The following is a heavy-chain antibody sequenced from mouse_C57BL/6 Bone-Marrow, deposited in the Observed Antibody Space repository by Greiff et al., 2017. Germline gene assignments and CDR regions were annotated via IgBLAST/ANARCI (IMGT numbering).Heavy chain of an antibody. CDR2: IEPNSGGT. Sequence: QVQLQQPGAELGKHGASGKRSGKASGDTLTSYGMHWVKQRPGRGLEGIGRIEPNSGGTKYNEKFKRKGTLTVEKPSSTAYMQLSSLTSEDSAVYYCARDYGRGFAYWGQGTLVTVSA. D-gene: IGHD1-1*01. J-gene: IGHJ3*01. V-gene: IGHV1-72*01. CDR1: GDTLTSYG. CDR3: ARDYGRGFAY.